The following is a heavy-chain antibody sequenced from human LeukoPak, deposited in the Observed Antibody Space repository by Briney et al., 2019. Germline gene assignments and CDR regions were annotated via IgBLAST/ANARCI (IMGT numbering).Heavy chain of an antibody. Sequence: PGGSLRLSCAASGFTFSSYWMSWVRQAPGKGLEWVANIKQDGSEKYYVDSVKGRFTISRDNAKNSLYLQMNSLRAEDTAVYYCARASRQVTILLWFGEFYFDYWGQGTLVTVSS. CDR1: GFTFSSYW. CDR3: ARASRQVTILLWFGEFYFDY. J-gene: IGHJ4*02. D-gene: IGHD3-10*01. V-gene: IGHV3-7*04. CDR2: IKQDGSEK.